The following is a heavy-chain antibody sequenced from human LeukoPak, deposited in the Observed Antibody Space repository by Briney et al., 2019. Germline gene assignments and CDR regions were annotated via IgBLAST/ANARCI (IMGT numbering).Heavy chain of an antibody. D-gene: IGHD3-3*01. Sequence: ASVKVSCKASGYTFTGYYMHWVRQAPGQGLEWMGWINPSSGGTNYAQKFQGRVTMTRDTSISTAYMELSRLRSDDTAVYYCARDPYDFWSGYHYGPYYFDYWGQGTLVTVSS. V-gene: IGHV1-2*02. CDR3: ARDPYDFWSGYHYGPYYFDY. J-gene: IGHJ4*02. CDR1: GYTFTGYY. CDR2: INPSSGGT.